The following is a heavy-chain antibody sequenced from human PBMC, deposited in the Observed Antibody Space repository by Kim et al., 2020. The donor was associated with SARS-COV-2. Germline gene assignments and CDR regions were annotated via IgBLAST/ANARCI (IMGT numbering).Heavy chain of an antibody. V-gene: IGHV3-13*04. CDR1: GFTFSSYD. CDR3: ARVRYYYDSSGYEGYYFDY. CDR2: IGTAGDT. Sequence: GGSLRLSCAASGFTFSSYDMHWVRQATGKGLEWVSAIGTAGDTYYPGSVKGRFTISRENAKNSLYLQMNSLRAGDTAVYYCARVRYYYDSSGYEGYYFDYWGQGTLVTVSS. J-gene: IGHJ4*02. D-gene: IGHD3-22*01.